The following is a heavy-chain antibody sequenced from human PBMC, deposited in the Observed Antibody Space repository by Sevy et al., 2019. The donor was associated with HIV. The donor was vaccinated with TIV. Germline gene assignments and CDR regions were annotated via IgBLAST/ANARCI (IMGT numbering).Heavy chain of an antibody. J-gene: IGHJ4*02. V-gene: IGHV5-51*01. Sequence: GESLKISCKGFGYRFSDYWIGWVRQMPGKGLEWMGIIYPDDSDTRYSPSFQGQVIISADKSINTAYLQWSSLKASDTAMYFCARRSYDTNGYPQYFFDSWGQGTLVTVSS. CDR2: IYPDDSDT. D-gene: IGHD3-22*01. CDR1: GYRFSDYW. CDR3: ARRSYDTNGYPQYFFDS.